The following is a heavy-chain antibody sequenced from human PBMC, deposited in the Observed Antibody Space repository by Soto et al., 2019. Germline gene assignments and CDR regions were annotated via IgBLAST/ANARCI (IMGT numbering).Heavy chain of an antibody. D-gene: IGHD3-22*01. CDR2: IIPIFGTA. CDR3: ARDRPPYYYDSSGYDDAFDI. V-gene: IGHV1-69*01. Sequence: QVQLVQSGAEVKKPGSSVKVSCKASGGTFSSYAISWVRQAPGQGLEWMGGIIPIFGTANYAQKFQGRVTITADEATSTAYMELSSLRSEDTALYYCARDRPPYYYDSSGYDDAFDIWGQGTMVTVSS. J-gene: IGHJ3*02. CDR1: GGTFSSYA.